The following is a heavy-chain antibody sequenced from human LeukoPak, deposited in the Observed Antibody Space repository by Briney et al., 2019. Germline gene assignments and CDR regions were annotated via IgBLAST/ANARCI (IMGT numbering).Heavy chain of an antibody. Sequence: SETLSLTCTVSGGSISSSYWSWIRQPPGKGLEWIGYIYYSGSPNYNPSLTSRVTISVDTSKNQFSLKLSSVTAADTAVYYCAREREWIQLPAMRSHYYMDVWGKGTTVTFSS. D-gene: IGHD5-18*01. CDR1: GGSISSSY. CDR2: IYYSGSP. CDR3: AREREWIQLPAMRSHYYMDV. J-gene: IGHJ6*03. V-gene: IGHV4-59*01.